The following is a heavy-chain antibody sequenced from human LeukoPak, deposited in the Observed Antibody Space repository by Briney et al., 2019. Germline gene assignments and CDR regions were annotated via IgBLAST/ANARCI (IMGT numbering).Heavy chain of an antibody. V-gene: IGHV1-2*02. Sequence: GASVKVSCKASGYTFTGYYMHWVRQAPGQGLEWMGWINPNSGGTNYAQKFQGRVTMTRDTSISTAYMELSRLRSDDTAVYYCARGNIVVVPAAQPIDYWGQGTLVTVSS. J-gene: IGHJ4*02. CDR1: GYTFTGYY. CDR3: ARGNIVVVPAAQPIDY. D-gene: IGHD2-2*01. CDR2: INPNSGGT.